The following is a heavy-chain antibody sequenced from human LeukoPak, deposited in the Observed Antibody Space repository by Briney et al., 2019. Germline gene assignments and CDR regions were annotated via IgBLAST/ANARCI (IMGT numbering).Heavy chain of an antibody. CDR3: ARSFDNDSSVDY. V-gene: IGHV4-30-4*01. Sequence: SQTLSLTCTVSGGSISSGDYYWSWIRQPPGKGLEWIGYIYYSGSTYYNPSLKSRVTISVDTSKNQLSLKLSSVTAADTAVYYCARSFDNDSSVDYWGQGTLVTVSS. D-gene: IGHD3-22*01. CDR2: IYYSGST. CDR1: GGSISSGDYY. J-gene: IGHJ4*02.